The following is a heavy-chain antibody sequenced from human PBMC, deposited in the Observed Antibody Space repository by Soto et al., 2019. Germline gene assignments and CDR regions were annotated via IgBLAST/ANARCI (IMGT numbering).Heavy chain of an antibody. Sequence: ASVKVSCKASGDTFSSYAISWVRQAPGQGLEWMGGIIPIFGTANYAQKFLGRVTITADESTSTAYMELSSLRSDDTAVYYCARGSPRISVVGIPYPYYGMDVSGQGIMVTVS. CDR2: IIPIFGTA. V-gene: IGHV1-69*13. CDR1: GDTFSSYA. D-gene: IGHD6-13*01. J-gene: IGHJ6*02. CDR3: ARGSPRISVVGIPYPYYGMDV.